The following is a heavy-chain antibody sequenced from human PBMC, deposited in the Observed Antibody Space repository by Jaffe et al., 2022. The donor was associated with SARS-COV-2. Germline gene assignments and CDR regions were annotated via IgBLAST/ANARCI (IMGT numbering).Heavy chain of an antibody. D-gene: IGHD3-16*01. CDR2: ISWDGGST. J-gene: IGHJ4*02. V-gene: IGHV3-43D*03. CDR3: AKELPIIWGGGFDY. CDR1: GFTFDDYA. Sequence: EVQLVESGGVVVQPGGSLRLSCAASGFTFDDYAMHWVRQAPGKGLEWVSLISWDGGSTYYADSVKGRFTISRDNSKNSLYLQMNSLRAEDTALYYCAKELPIIWGGGFDYWGQGTLVTVSS.